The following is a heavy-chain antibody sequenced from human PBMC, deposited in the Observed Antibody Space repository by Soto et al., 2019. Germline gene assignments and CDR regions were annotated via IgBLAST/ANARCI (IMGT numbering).Heavy chain of an antibody. D-gene: IGHD1-26*01. CDR1: GGYIRSNNW. CDR2: IYHSWST. CDR3: AREGGAGTYQGCDS. V-gene: IGHV4-4*02. J-gene: IGHJ4*02. Sequence: QVQLQESGPGLVKPSGTLSLTCAVAGGYIRSNNWWHWVSQPPGKGLEWIGEIYHSWSTNYSPSLKIRVTMSTEQSKNKVSLSLSSVSDADKAVYYCAREGGAGTYQGCDSGGQGTLVTVSS.